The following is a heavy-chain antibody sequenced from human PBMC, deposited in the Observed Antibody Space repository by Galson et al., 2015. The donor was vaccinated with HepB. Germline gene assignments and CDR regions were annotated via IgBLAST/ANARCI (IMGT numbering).Heavy chain of an antibody. V-gene: IGHV3-30-3*01. D-gene: IGHD3-9*01. Sequence: SLRLSCAASGFTFSAYALHWVRQAPGKGLEWVAVISYDGSNKYYADSVKGRFTISRDTSKSTLYLQMNSLRADDTAVYYCARDIGEETLRNNYDILTGYYYDYYGMDVWGQGTTVIVSS. CDR3: ARDIGEETLRNNYDILTGYYYDYYGMDV. J-gene: IGHJ6*02. CDR1: GFTFSAYA. CDR2: ISYDGSNK.